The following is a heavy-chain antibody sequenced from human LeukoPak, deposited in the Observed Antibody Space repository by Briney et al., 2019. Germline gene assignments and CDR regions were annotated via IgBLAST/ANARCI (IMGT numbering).Heavy chain of an antibody. CDR3: TSGGYCTSSSCYGVY. V-gene: IGHV3-73*01. J-gene: IGHJ4*02. Sequence: GGSLRLSCAASGFTFSGSAMHWVRQASGKGLEWVGRIRSKTNSYATAYAASRKGRFTISRDDSKTTAYLQMNSLKTEDTGVYYCTSGGYCTSSSCYGVYWGQGTLVTVSS. D-gene: IGHD2-2*01. CDR1: GFTFSGSA. CDR2: IRSKTNSYAT.